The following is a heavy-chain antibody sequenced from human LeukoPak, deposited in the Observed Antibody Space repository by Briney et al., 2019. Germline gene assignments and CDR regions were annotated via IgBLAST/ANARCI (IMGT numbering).Heavy chain of an antibody. J-gene: IGHJ4*02. V-gene: IGHV3-23*01. D-gene: IGHD1-20*01. CDR1: GFTVSSNY. Sequence: PGGSLRLSCAASGFTVSSNYMSWVRQAPGKGLEWVSVVSGSGGSTYYADSVKGRFTISRDNSKNTLYLQMNSLRAEDTAVYYCATRYNWNDVWAPLDYWGQGTLVTVSS. CDR3: ATRYNWNDVWAPLDY. CDR2: VSGSGGST.